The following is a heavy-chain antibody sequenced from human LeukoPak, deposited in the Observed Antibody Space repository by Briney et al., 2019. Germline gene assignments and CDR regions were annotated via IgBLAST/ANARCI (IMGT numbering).Heavy chain of an antibody. CDR1: GFTFSSYA. D-gene: IGHD3-10*01. CDR2: ISGSGGST. J-gene: IGHJ6*02. CDR3: AKGHRWFGELLRPDYYYYYGMDV. Sequence: PGGSLRLSCAASGFTFSSYAMSWVRQAPGKGLEWVSAISGSGGSTYYADSVKGRFTISRDNSKNTLYPQMNSLRAEDTAVYYCAKGHRWFGELLRPDYYYYYGMDVWGQGTTVTVSS. V-gene: IGHV3-23*01.